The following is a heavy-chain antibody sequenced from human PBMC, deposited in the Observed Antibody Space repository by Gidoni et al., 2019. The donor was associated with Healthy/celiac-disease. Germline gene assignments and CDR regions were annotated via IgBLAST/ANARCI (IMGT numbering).Heavy chain of an antibody. Sequence: TISRDNSKNTLYLQMNSLRAEDTAVYYCAKDRHSSGWYSATGYWGQGTLVTVSS. CDR3: AKDRHSSGWYSATGY. V-gene: IGHV3-23*01. D-gene: IGHD6-19*01. J-gene: IGHJ4*02.